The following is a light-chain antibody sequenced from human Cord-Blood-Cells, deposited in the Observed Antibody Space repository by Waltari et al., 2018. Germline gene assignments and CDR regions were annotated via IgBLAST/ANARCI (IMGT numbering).Light chain of an antibody. V-gene: IGKV3-11*01. CDR3: QQRSNWLT. Sequence: EIVLTQSPATMSLSPWERATLSCRASQSVSSYLAWYQQQPGQAPKLLIYDASNRATGIPARLSGSGSGTDCTLTISSLEPEDFAVYYCQQRSNWLTFGGGTKVEIK. CDR1: QSVSSY. CDR2: DAS. J-gene: IGKJ4*01.